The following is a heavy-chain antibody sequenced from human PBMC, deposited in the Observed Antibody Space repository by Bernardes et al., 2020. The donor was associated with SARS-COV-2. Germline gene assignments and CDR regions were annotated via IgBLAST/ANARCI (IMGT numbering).Heavy chain of an antibody. J-gene: IGHJ4*02. CDR1: GGSIIDTAYF. CDR2: IRHSGRT. V-gene: IGHV4-39*01. CDR3: ARGASPGGVREHDLWSGSFTY. Sequence: SNTLQVSFTFSGGSIIDTAYFWGWIRRPPGNGLEWIVCIRHSGRTYLNPSLKSRLTMSVDTSMNQFSLKMTSVTAADTAVYYCARGASPGGVREHDLWSGSFTYWGQGTLVTVSS. D-gene: IGHD3-3*01.